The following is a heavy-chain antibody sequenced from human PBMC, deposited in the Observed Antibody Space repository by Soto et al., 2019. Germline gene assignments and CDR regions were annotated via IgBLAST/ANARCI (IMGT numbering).Heavy chain of an antibody. CDR2: VKEGGHT. J-gene: IGHJ4*02. V-gene: IGHV4-34*01. CDR1: GGSLSGYY. Sequence: QVQLQQWGAGLLKPSETLSLNCAVTGGSLSGYYWSWIRQPPGKGQEWIGEVKEGGHTNYSPSLRGRVTISSDASNNQLSLRLNSGTAADTGVYYCARGQECVVATLWDQGSLVTVSS. D-gene: IGHD5-12*01. CDR3: ARGQECVVATL.